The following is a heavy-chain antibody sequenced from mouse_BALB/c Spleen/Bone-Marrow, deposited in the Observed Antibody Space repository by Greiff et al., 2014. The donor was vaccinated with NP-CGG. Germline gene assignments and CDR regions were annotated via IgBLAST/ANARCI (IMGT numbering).Heavy chain of an antibody. CDR2: IDPANGNT. Sequence: SGAELVKPGASVKLSCTASGFHIKDTYMHWVKQRPEQGLEWIGRIDPANGNTKYDPKFQGKATITADTSSNTAYLQLSSLTSEDTAVYYCATMITDWYFDVWGAGTTVTVSS. J-gene: IGHJ1*01. D-gene: IGHD2-4*01. V-gene: IGHV14-3*02. CDR1: GFHIKDTY. CDR3: ATMITDWYFDV.